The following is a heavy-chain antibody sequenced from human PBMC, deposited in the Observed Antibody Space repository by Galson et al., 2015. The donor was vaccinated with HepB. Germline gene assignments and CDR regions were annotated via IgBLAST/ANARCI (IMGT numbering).Heavy chain of an antibody. J-gene: IGHJ4*02. CDR2: IGVSSSNT. Sequence: LRLSCAASGFTFSSLGMTWVRQAPGKGRAGVSAIGVSSSNTDYADSVKGRFTISRDNSKNMLYLQMNNLRAEDTAVYYCAKGTTNIDYWGQGTLVTVSS. CDR3: AKGTTNIDY. V-gene: IGHV3-23*01. CDR1: GFTFSSLG. D-gene: IGHD1-1*01.